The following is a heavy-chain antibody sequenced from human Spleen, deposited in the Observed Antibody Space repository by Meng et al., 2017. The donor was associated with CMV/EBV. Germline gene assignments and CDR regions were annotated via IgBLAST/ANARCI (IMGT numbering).Heavy chain of an antibody. J-gene: IGHJ3*01. V-gene: IGHV3-11*01. Sequence: GESLKISCAASGFTFSDYHMSWIRQAPGKGLEWVSHISNSGSVRYTADSVKGRFTVSRDNTKKSLYLHMNTLKAEDTAVYYCAREPGLELRDAFDLWGQGTLVTVSS. D-gene: IGHD1-7*01. CDR2: ISNSGSVR. CDR3: AREPGLELRDAFDL. CDR1: GFTFSDYH.